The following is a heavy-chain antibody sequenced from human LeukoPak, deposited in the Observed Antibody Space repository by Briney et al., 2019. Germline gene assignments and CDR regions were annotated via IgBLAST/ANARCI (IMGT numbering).Heavy chain of an antibody. D-gene: IGHD5-12*01. CDR1: GGSFSGYY. CDR2: INHSGST. Sequence: SETLSLTCAVYGGSFSGYYWIWIRQSPGKGLEWIGEINHSGSTNYNPSLKSRVTISVDTSKNQFSLKLSSVTAADTAVYYCARGDFAATTSSYYYYYMDVWGKGTTVTVSS. V-gene: IGHV4-34*01. CDR3: ARGDFAATTSSYYYYYMDV. J-gene: IGHJ6*03.